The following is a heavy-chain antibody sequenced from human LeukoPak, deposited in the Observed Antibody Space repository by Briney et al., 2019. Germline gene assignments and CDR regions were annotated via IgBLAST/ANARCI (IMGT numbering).Heavy chain of an antibody. Sequence: TGGSLRLSCAASGFTFSSYWIHWVRQAPGKGLVWVSRINSDGSSTSYADSVKGRFTISRDNAKNTLYLQMNSLRAEDTAVYYCARVLGQWPGYYYYYGMDVWGQGTTVTISS. CDR3: ARVLGQWPGYYYYYGMDV. CDR1: GFTFSSYW. V-gene: IGHV3-74*01. J-gene: IGHJ6*02. CDR2: INSDGSST. D-gene: IGHD3-16*01.